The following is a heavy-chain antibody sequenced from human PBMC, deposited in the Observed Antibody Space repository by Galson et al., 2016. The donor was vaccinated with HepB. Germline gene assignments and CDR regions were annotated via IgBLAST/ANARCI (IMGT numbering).Heavy chain of an antibody. CDR3: ARDRGTIAVADNYYYYGMDV. D-gene: IGHD6-19*01. Sequence: SETLSLTCTVSGGSISSGSYYWGWIRQPPGKGLEWIGYIYHSGTTYYSPSLKSRVTISVDTSKNQLSLKVRSVTGADTAVYYCARDRGTIAVADNYYYYGMDVWGQGTTVTVSS. CDR2: IYHSGTT. V-gene: IGHV4-39*07. CDR1: GGSISSGSYY. J-gene: IGHJ6*02.